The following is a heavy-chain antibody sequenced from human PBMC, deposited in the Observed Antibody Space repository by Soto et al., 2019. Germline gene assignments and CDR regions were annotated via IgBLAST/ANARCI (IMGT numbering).Heavy chain of an antibody. J-gene: IGHJ6*02. V-gene: IGHV3-30-3*01. CDR3: ARDRGRGYRYGYYYGMDV. CDR2: ISYDGSNK. CDR1: GFTFSSYA. D-gene: IGHD5-18*01. Sequence: GGSLRLSCAASGFTFSSYAMHWVRQAPGKGLEWVAVISYDGSNKYYADFVKGRFTISRDNSKNTLYLQMNSLRAEDTAVYYCARDRGRGYRYGYYYGMDVWGQGTTVTVSS.